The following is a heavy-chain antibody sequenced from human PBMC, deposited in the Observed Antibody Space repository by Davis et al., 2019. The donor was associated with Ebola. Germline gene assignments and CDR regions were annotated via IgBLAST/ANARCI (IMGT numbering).Heavy chain of an antibody. CDR1: GFTFSTYS. Sequence: GESLKISCAASGFTFSTYSMNWVRQAPGKGLEWMANIKQDGSEKYYVDPVKGRFTISRDNAKNSLYLQMNNMKAEDTAVYYCARVVAAAGTGIDGMDVWGQGTTVTVSS. CDR3: ARVVAAAGTGIDGMDV. J-gene: IGHJ6*02. CDR2: IKQDGSEK. V-gene: IGHV3-7*01. D-gene: IGHD6-13*01.